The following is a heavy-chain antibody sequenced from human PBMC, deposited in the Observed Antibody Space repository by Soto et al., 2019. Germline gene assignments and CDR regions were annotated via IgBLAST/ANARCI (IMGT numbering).Heavy chain of an antibody. CDR3: ASVKHGSESPIDY. CDR1: GFTFSSYG. V-gene: IGHV3-33*01. D-gene: IGHD3-10*01. CDR2: IWYDGSNK. J-gene: IGHJ4*02. Sequence: QVQLVESGGGVVQPGRSLRLSCAASGFTFSSYGMHWVRQAPGKGLEWVAVIWYDGSNKYYADSVKGRFTISRDNSKNTLYLQMNSLRAEDTAVYYCASVKHGSESPIDYWGQGTLVTVSS.